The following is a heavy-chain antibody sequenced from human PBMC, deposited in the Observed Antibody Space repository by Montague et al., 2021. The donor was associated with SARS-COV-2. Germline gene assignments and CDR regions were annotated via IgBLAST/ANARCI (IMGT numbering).Heavy chain of an antibody. Sequence: CASAGDSVSSNTAAWNWIRQSPSIGLEFLLITYFISNFYYDYSLSFKSRITISPYTSKNQFSLHLSSVTPEDRAVYYCARDPRYSLSWSFDYWGQGTLVTVSS. V-gene: IGHV6-1*01. D-gene: IGHD6-13*01. CDR3: ARDPRYSLSWSFDY. CDR1: GDSVSSNTAA. CDR2: TYFISNFYY. J-gene: IGHJ4*02.